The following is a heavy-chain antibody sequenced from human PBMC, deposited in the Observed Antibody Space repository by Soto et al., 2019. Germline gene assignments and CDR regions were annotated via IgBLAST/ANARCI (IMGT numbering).Heavy chain of an antibody. V-gene: IGHV4-31*03. J-gene: IGHJ3*02. CDR2: IYFRGNT. CDR1: GDSISRIDYY. D-gene: IGHD3-22*01. Sequence: SETLSLTCSVSGDSISRIDYYWTWIRQHPEKGLEWIGNIYFRGNTYYSPSLEGRLTISVDTSKNQFSLKLTSVTAADTAVYYCAREGGSYDSGGYLIRGAFDIWGQGTMVTV. CDR3: AREGGSYDSGGYLIRGAFDI.